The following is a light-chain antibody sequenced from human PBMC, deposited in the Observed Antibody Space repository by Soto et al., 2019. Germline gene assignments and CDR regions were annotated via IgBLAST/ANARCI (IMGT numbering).Light chain of an antibody. Sequence: EIVMTQSPASLSVSPGDGATLSCRASQTVASNVAWYQQKPGQGPRLLIHGASTRAAGVPARFSGSGSGTDFTLIISSLQSEDFEVYYCQQYHNWPPQYTFGQGTKLQI. CDR3: QQYHNWPPQYT. CDR2: GAS. CDR1: QTVASN. V-gene: IGKV3-15*01. J-gene: IGKJ2*01.